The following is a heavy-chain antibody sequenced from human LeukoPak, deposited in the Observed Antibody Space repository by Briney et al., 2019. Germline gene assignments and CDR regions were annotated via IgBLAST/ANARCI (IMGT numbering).Heavy chain of an antibody. J-gene: IGHJ6*03. D-gene: IGHD3-3*01. CDR2: IYYSGST. CDR3: ARHFWSSLYHYYYYYMDV. CDR1: GGPISSSSYY. V-gene: IGHV4-39*01. Sequence: SETLSLTCTVSGGPISSSSYYWGWIRQPPGKGLEWIGSIYYSGSTYYNPSLKSRVTISVDTSKNQFSLKLSSVTAADTAVYYCARHFWSSLYHYYYYYMDVWGKGTTVTVSS.